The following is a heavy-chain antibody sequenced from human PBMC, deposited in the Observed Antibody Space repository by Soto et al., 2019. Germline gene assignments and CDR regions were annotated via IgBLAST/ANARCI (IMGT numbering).Heavy chain of an antibody. CDR1: GFTFSSFA. V-gene: IGHV3-23*01. CDR2: ISGSGGST. Sequence: GRSLRLSRAASGFTFSSFAMSWVRQAPGKGLDWVSAISGSGGSTYSADSVKGRFTISRDNSKNTLYLQMSSLRAEDTAVYYCARGFSAVKGSPPDFWGQGSLVTVSS. CDR3: ARGFSAVKGSPPDF. J-gene: IGHJ4*02. D-gene: IGHD3-10*01.